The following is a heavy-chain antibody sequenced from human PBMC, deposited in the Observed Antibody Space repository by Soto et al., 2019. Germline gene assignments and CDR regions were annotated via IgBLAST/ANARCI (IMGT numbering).Heavy chain of an antibody. Sequence: SETLSLTCPFSGCSISSGDYYWSWFRQSPGKGPEWIGYIYYSGSTHYNPSLKSRVTMSVDTSKNQFSLKLSSVTAADTAVYYCARIPNYYDASGYVYWGQGTLVTVSS. CDR3: ARIPNYYDASGYVY. V-gene: IGHV4-30-4*01. CDR2: IYYSGST. CDR1: GCSISSGDYY. D-gene: IGHD3-22*01. J-gene: IGHJ4*02.